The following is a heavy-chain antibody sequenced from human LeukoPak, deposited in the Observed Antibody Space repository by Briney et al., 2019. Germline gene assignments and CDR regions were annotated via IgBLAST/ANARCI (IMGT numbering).Heavy chain of an antibody. CDR2: MNPNSGNT. CDR3: ASSSGSYYWHFDY. V-gene: IGHV1-8*01. J-gene: IGHJ4*02. D-gene: IGHD3-10*01. CDR1: GYTFTTYD. Sequence: ASVKVSCKASGYTFTTYDINWVRQATGQGLEWVGWMNPNSGNTGYAQKFQGRVTMTRNTSISTAYMELSSLRSEDTAVYYCASSSGSYYWHFDYWGQGTLVTVSS.